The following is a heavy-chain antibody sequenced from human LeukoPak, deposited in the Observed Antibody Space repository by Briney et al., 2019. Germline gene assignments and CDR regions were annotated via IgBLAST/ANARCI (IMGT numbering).Heavy chain of an antibody. CDR1: GGSLSSRSYY. CDR2: IYTSGST. V-gene: IGHV4-61*02. CDR3: ASRTIAAAGLDY. Sequence: SETLSLTCTVSGGSLSSRSYYWSWIRQPAGKGLEWIGRIYTSGSTNYNPSLKSRVTISVDTSKNQFSLKLSSVTAADTAVYYCASRTIAAAGLDYWGQGTLVTVSS. J-gene: IGHJ4*02. D-gene: IGHD6-13*01.